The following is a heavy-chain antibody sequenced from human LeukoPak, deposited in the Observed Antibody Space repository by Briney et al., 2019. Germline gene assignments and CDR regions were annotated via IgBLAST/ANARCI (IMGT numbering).Heavy chain of an antibody. V-gene: IGHV1-24*01. CDR3: ATGWLRLRGGGY. D-gene: IGHD5-12*01. CDR1: GYTLTELS. CDR2: FDPEDGET. Sequence: ASVKVSCKVSGYTLTELSMHWVRQAPGKGLEWMGGFDPEDGETIYAQKFQGRVTMTEDTSTDTAYMELSSLRSEDTAVYYCATGWLRLRGGGYWGQGTLVTVSS. J-gene: IGHJ4*02.